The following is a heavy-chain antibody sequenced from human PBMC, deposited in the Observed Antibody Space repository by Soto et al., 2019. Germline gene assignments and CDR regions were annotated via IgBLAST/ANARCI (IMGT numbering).Heavy chain of an antibody. V-gene: IGHV3-15*01. CDR2: IKSKTDGGTT. CDR3: TNSPDGGATRLYFDY. Sequence: VQLVESGGGLVKPGGSLRLSCAASGFTFSNAWMSWVRQAPGKGLEWVGRIKSKTDGGTTDYAAPVKGRFTISRDDSKNTLYLQMNSLKTEDTAVYYCTNSPDGGATRLYFDYWGQGTLVTVSS. CDR1: GFTFSNAW. J-gene: IGHJ4*02. D-gene: IGHD1-26*01.